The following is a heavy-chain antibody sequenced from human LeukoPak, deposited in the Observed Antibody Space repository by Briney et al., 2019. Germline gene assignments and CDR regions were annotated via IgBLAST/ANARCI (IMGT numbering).Heavy chain of an antibody. D-gene: IGHD2-2*01. CDR2: IYYSGST. V-gene: IGHV4-59*12. Sequence: SETLSLTCTVSGGSISSYYWSWIRQPPGKGLEWIGYIYYSGSTNYNPSLKSRVTISVDTSKNQFSLKLSSVTAADTAVYYCARGSIVVVPAAPYYFDYWGQGTLVTVSS. CDR3: ARGSIVVVPAAPYYFDY. J-gene: IGHJ4*02. CDR1: GGSISSYY.